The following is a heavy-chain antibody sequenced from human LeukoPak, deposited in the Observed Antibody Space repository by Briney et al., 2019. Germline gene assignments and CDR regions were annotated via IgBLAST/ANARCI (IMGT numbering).Heavy chain of an antibody. D-gene: IGHD2-2*01. J-gene: IGHJ4*02. CDR1: GLSLSSYG. Sequence: GESLRLSCIGSGLSLSSYGMSWVRQAPGKGLEWVSSSSGSGGSTYYADSVKGRFTISRDSSENTLYLKMSSLRVEDTAVYFCAKQTAVEGGCYHYWGQGTLVTVSS. CDR3: AKQTAVEGGCYHY. V-gene: IGHV3-23*01. CDR2: SSGSGGST.